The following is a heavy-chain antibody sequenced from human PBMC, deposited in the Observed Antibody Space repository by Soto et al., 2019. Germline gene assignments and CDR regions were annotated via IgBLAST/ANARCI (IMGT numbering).Heavy chain of an antibody. V-gene: IGHV3-23*01. CDR1: GLTFSSYA. Sequence: EVQLLESGGGSVQPGGSLRLSCAASGLTFSSYAMTWVRQAPGKGLEWVSAISGSGESTYYSDSVKGRFTISRDNSKNTLYLQMNSLRDEDTAVYYCAKDSRERPGGYTSLAYEYWGQGTLVTVSS. CDR2: ISGSGEST. D-gene: IGHD3-16*01. CDR3: AKDSRERPGGYTSLAYEY. J-gene: IGHJ4*02.